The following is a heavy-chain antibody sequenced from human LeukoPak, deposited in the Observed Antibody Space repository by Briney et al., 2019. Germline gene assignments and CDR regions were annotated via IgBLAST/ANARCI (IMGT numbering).Heavy chain of an antibody. D-gene: IGHD5-18*01. J-gene: IGHJ4*02. V-gene: IGHV4-59*08. CDR3: ARRAPYSYEWSTLDY. CDR2: IYYSGRT. CDR1: GGSINSYY. Sequence: SETLSLTCTVSGGSINSYYWSWIPQSPGKGLEWSGYIYYSGRTNYTPSLQSRVTRSVDTSKTQFSLKLSSVTAAGTAVYYCARRAPYSYEWSTLDYWGQGTLVTVSS.